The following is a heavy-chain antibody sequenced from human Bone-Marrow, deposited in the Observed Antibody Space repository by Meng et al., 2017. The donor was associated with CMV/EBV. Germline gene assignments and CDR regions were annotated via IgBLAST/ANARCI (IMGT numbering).Heavy chain of an antibody. J-gene: IGHJ4*02. CDR3: AGGYCSGGSCYILDY. V-gene: IGHV4-34*01. CDR1: GGSFSGYY. D-gene: IGHD2-15*01. Sequence: SQTLSLTCAVYGGSFSGYYWSWIRQPPGKGLEWIGEINHSGSTNYNPSLKSRVTISVDTSKNQFSLKLSSVTAADTAVYYCAGGYCSGGSCYILDYWGQGTLVTVPS. CDR2: INHSGST.